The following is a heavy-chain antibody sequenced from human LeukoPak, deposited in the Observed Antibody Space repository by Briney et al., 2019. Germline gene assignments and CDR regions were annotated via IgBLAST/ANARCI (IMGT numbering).Heavy chain of an antibody. CDR3: ARLNGDY. J-gene: IGHJ4*02. CDR1: GGSISSYY. CDR2: IYYSGST. Sequence: SETLSLTCTVSGGSISSYYWSWIRQPPGKGLEWIGYIYYSGSTNYNPSPNSRVTISLDTSKNQFSLKLTSVTAADTAVYYCARLNGDYWGQGTLVTVSS. V-gene: IGHV4-59*08.